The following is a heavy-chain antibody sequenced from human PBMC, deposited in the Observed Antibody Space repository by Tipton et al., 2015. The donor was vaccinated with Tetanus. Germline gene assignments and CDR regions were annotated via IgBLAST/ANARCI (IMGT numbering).Heavy chain of an antibody. Sequence: GLVKPSETLSLTCTVSGGSMISYYWSWIRQPAGKGLEWIGRIYTSGTTNYNPSLKSRVTMSLDTSKNQVSLKLTSVTAADTAVYYCARGNGYSGYHHYFDYWGQGILVTVSS. CDR3: ARGNGYSGYHHYFDY. J-gene: IGHJ4*02. D-gene: IGHD5-12*01. V-gene: IGHV4-4*07. CDR1: GGSMISYY. CDR2: IYTSGTT.